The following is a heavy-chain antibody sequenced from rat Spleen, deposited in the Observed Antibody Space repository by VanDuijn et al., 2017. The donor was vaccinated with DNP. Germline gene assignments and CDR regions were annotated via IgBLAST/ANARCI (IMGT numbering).Heavy chain of an antibody. CDR1: GFTFSNYG. J-gene: IGHJ3*01. CDR2: ISYDGSST. V-gene: IGHV5-29*01. CDR3: ARWSMAFAY. Sequence: EVQLVESGGGLVQPGRSLKLSCAASGFTFSNYGMAWVRQAPTKGLEWVASISYDGSSTYYRDSVKGRFTISRDSAKSTLYLQMDSLRSEDTATYYCARWSMAFAYWGQGTLVTVSS. D-gene: IGHD4-2*01.